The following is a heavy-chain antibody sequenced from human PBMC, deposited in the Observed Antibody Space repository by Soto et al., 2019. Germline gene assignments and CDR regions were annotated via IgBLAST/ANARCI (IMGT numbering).Heavy chain of an antibody. CDR3: AKWNGYGDF. CDR2: IILALGTP. CDR1: GGSFNDYA. J-gene: IGHJ4*02. D-gene: IGHD1-1*01. V-gene: IGHV1-69*13. Sequence: SVKVSCKASGGSFNDYALSWVRQAPGQGLEWLGGIILALGTPHYAQNFQGRVTITGDDSKNTVYLQMHSLRVEDTAVYYCAKWNGYGDFWGQGTLVTVSS.